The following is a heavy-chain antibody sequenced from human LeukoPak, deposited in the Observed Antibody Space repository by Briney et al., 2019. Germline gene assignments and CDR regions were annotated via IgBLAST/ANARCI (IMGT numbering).Heavy chain of an antibody. J-gene: IGHJ4*02. CDR1: GYTFTGYY. CDR3: ARLEWYSSGCY. CDR2: INPNSGGT. Sequence: ASVKVSCTASGYTFTGYYMHWVRQAPGQGLEWMGWINPNSGGTNYAQKFQGRVTMTRDTSISTAYMELSRLRSDDAAVYYCARLEWYSSGCYWGQGTLVTVSS. D-gene: IGHD6-19*01. V-gene: IGHV1-2*02.